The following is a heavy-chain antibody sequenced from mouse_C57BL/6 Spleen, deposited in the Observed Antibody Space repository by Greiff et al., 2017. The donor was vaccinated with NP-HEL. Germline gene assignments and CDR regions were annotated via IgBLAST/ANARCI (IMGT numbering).Heavy chain of an antibody. CDR2: INPSTGGT. V-gene: IGHV1-42*01. CDR3: ARGQLRLHAMDY. D-gene: IGHD3-2*02. Sequence: EVQLQQSGPELVKPGASVKISCKASGYSFTGYYMNWVKQSPEKSLEWIGEINPSTGGTTYNKKFKAKATLTVDKSSSTAYMQLKSLTSEDSAVYYCARGQLRLHAMDYWGQGTSVTVSS. CDR1: GYSFTGYY. J-gene: IGHJ4*01.